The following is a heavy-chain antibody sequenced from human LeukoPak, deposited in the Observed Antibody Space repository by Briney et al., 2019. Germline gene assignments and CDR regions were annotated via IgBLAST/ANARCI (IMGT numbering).Heavy chain of an antibody. CDR3: ARAERWLLRGFDP. CDR1: GGSISSSSYY. V-gene: IGHV4-39*07. Sequence: SETLSLTCTVSGGSISSSSYYWGWIRQPPGKGLEWIGEINHSGSTNYNPSLKSRVTISVDTSKNQFSLKLSSVTAADTAVYYCARAERWLLRGFDPWGQGTLVTVSS. CDR2: INHSGST. J-gene: IGHJ5*02. D-gene: IGHD5-24*01.